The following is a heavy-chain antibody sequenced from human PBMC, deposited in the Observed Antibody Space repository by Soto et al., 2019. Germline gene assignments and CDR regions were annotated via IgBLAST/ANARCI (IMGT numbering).Heavy chain of an antibody. D-gene: IGHD1-26*01. CDR3: AKSSGSLYDAFDI. J-gene: IGHJ3*02. V-gene: IGHV3-23*01. CDR1: GFTFSSDV. Sequence: GGSLRLSCAVSGFTFSSDVMSWVRQAPGKGLQWVSVISGSGGYTYYADSVKGRFTTSRDNSKNTLYLQMNSLRAEDTAVYYCAKSSGSLYDAFDIWGQGTMVTVSS. CDR2: ISGSGGYT.